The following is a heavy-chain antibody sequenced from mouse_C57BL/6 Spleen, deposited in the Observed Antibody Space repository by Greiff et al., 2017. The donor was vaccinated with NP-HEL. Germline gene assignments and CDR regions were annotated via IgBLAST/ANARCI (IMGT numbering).Heavy chain of an antibody. CDR2: IDPETGGT. V-gene: IGHV1-15*01. J-gene: IGHJ4*01. D-gene: IGHD3-3*01. CDR1: GYTFTDYE. CDR3: TRRRDVGMDY. Sequence: VQLQQSGAELVRPGASVTLSCKASGYTFTDYEMHWVKQTPVHGLEWIGAIDPETGGTAYNQKFKGKAILTADKSSSTAYMELRSLTSEDSAVYYCTRRRDVGMDYWGQGTSVTVSS.